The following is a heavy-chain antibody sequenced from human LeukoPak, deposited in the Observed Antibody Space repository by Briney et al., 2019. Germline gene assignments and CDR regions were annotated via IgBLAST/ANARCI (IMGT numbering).Heavy chain of an antibody. J-gene: IGHJ4*02. V-gene: IGHV4-34*01. CDR2: INHSGST. CDR3: ARGLRLLNY. Sequence: PSETLSLTCAVYGXSFSGYYWSWIRQPPGKGLEWIGEINHSGSTNYNPSLKSRVTISVDTSKNQFSLKLSSVTAADTAVYYCARGLRLLNYWGQGTLVTVSS. CDR1: GXSFSGYY.